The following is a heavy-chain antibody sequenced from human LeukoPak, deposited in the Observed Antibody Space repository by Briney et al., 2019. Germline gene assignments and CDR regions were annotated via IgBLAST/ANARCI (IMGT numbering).Heavy chain of an antibody. CDR1: GGSISSYY. CDR3: ARERRIAAAADLDAFDI. Sequence: PSETLSLTCTVSGGSISSYYWSWIRQPPGKGLEWIGYIYYSGSTNYNPSLKSRVTISVGTSKNQFSLKLSSVTAADTAVYYCARERRIAAAADLDAFDIWGQGTMVTVSS. J-gene: IGHJ3*02. D-gene: IGHD6-13*01. V-gene: IGHV4-59*01. CDR2: IYYSGST.